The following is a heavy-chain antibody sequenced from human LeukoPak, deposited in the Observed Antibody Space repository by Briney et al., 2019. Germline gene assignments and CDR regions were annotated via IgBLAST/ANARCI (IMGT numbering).Heavy chain of an antibody. CDR3: ARDGELKQQLVYFDY. J-gene: IGHJ4*02. D-gene: IGHD6-13*01. CDR1: GFTFSSYA. V-gene: IGHV3-30*04. CDR2: ISYDGSNK. Sequence: PARYLRLSCAASGFTFSSYAMHWLRQAPGKGLEWVADISYDGSNKYYADSVKGRFTISRDNSKDKLYLQMNRLRAEDTAVYYCARDGELKQQLVYFDYWGRGTLVTVSS.